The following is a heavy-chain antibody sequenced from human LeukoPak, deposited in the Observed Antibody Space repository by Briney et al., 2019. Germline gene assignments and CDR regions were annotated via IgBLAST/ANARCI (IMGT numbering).Heavy chain of an antibody. Sequence: GGSLRLSCAASGFTFSSYSMNWVRQAPGKGLEWVSYISSSSSTIYYADSVKGQFTISRDNAKNSLYLQMNSLRAEDTAVYYCASRSDPLWLQHYYYYYMDVWGKGTTVTVSS. J-gene: IGHJ6*03. D-gene: IGHD5-24*01. V-gene: IGHV3-48*01. CDR2: ISSSSSTI. CDR1: GFTFSSYS. CDR3: ASRSDPLWLQHYYYYYMDV.